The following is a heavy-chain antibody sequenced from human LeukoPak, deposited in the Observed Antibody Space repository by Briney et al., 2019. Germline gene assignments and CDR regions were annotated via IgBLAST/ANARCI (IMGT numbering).Heavy chain of an antibody. J-gene: IGHJ4*02. CDR3: ARSGSYNGLEY. V-gene: IGHV3-66*01. CDR1: GFTFSSYA. Sequence: GGSLRLSCAASGFTFSSYAMSWVRQAPVRGLEWVSGISGDGTTSYADSVKGRFTISRDNAKNTLFLQMNSLRVEDTAVYYCARSGSYNGLEYWGQGTLVTVSS. CDR2: ISGDGTT. D-gene: IGHD1-26*01.